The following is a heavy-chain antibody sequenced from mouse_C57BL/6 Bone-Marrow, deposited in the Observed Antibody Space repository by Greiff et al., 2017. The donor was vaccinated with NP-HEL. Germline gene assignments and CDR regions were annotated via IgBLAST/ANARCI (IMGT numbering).Heavy chain of an antibody. J-gene: IGHJ2*01. CDR1: GYTFTSYG. V-gene: IGHV1-81*01. Sequence: VQLKESGAELARPGASVKLSCKASGYTFTSYGISWVKQRTGQGLEWIGEIYPRSGNTYYNEKFKGKATLTADKSSSTAYMELRSLTSEDSAVYFCARGDYYGSSYDYFDYWGQGTTLTVSS. CDR3: ARGDYYGSSYDYFDY. D-gene: IGHD1-1*01. CDR2: IYPRSGNT.